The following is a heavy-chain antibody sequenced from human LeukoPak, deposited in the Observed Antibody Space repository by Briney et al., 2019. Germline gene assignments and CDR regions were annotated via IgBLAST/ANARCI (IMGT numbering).Heavy chain of an antibody. V-gene: IGHV3-23*01. CDR1: GFTFVTCA. J-gene: IGHJ4*02. CDR2: VSGSGHET. CDR3: VKNHRIMARRFVARTRVIVTSPLED. Sequence: PGGSLRLSCAASGFTFVTCAMTWVRQAPGKGLEWVSSVSGSGHETFYSDSVKGRFTISRDNSKDTVYLQMNNLKAEDTALYFCVKNHRIMARRFVARTRVIVTSPLEDWGQGTLVAASP. D-gene: IGHD2-21*01.